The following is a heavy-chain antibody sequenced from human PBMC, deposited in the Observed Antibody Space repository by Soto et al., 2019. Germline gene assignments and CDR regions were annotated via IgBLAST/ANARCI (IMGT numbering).Heavy chain of an antibody. D-gene: IGHD6-13*01. J-gene: IGHJ6*03. Sequence: GGSLRLSCAASGFTFSSYAMSWVRQAPGKGLGWVSAISGSGGSTYYADSVKGRFTISRDNSKNTLYLQMNSLRAEDTAVYYCAKAGYRGAHSSSWYAEATDYYYMDVWGKGTTVTVSS. CDR3: AKAGYRGAHSSSWYAEATDYYYMDV. CDR1: GFTFSSYA. V-gene: IGHV3-23*01. CDR2: ISGSGGST.